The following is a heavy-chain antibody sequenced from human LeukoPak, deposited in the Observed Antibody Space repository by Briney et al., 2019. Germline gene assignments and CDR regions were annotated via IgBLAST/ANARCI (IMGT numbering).Heavy chain of an antibody. Sequence: GGSLRLSCAASGFTFSSYAMHWVRQAPGKGLEWVAVISYDGSNKYYADSVKGRFTISRDNSRNTLYLQMNSLRAEDTAVYYCARGYSSSWYVSWGQGTLVTVSS. D-gene: IGHD6-13*01. J-gene: IGHJ5*02. CDR1: GFTFSSYA. V-gene: IGHV3-30*01. CDR3: ARGYSSSWYVS. CDR2: ISYDGSNK.